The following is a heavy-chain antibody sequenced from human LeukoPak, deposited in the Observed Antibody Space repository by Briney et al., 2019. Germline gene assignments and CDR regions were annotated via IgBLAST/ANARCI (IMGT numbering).Heavy chain of an antibody. Sequence: PGGSLRLSCAASGFTFSSYSMNWVRQAPGKGLEWVSSISSSSSYIYYADSVKGRFTISRDNAKNSLYLQMNSLRAEDTAVYYCARDYYDFWSGSMPSFDYWGQGTLVTVSS. J-gene: IGHJ4*02. V-gene: IGHV3-21*01. CDR3: ARDYYDFWSGSMPSFDY. D-gene: IGHD3-3*01. CDR1: GFTFSSYS. CDR2: ISSSSSYI.